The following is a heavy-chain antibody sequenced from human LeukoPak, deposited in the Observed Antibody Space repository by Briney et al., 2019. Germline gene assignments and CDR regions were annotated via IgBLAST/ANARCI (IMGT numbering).Heavy chain of an antibody. V-gene: IGHV4-59*01. CDR2: IYYSGST. CDR3: ARDPRGCSGGSCYSI. D-gene: IGHD2-15*01. CDR1: GGSISSYY. Sequence: SETLSLTCTVSGGSISSYYWSWIRQPPGKELEWIGYIYYSGSTNYNPSLKSRVTISVDTSKNQFSLKLSSVTAADTAVYYCARDPRGCSGGSCYSIWGQGTLVTVSS. J-gene: IGHJ4*02.